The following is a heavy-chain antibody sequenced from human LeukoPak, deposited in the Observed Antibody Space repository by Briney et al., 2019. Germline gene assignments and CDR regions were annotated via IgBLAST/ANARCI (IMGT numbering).Heavy chain of an antibody. D-gene: IGHD3-3*01. CDR3: ARAVGPFDY. CDR1: GFSFSTYG. CDR2: IWYDGTNK. J-gene: IGHJ4*02. Sequence: PGGSLRLSCAASGFSFSTYGMHWVRQPPGKGLEWVAVIWYDGTNKYYADSVKGRFTISRDNSKNALYLQVNSLRADDTAVYYCARAVGPFDYWGQGTLVTVSS. V-gene: IGHV3-33*01.